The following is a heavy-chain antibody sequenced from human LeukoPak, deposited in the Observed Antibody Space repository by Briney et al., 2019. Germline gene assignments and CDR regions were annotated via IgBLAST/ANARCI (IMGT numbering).Heavy chain of an antibody. CDR1: GFTFSSYA. D-gene: IGHD3-3*01. CDR3: ARGQGAYYDFWSGYSNWFDP. J-gene: IGHJ5*02. V-gene: IGHV3-64*01. CDR2: ISSNGGST. Sequence: PGGSLRLSCAASGFTFSSYAMHWVRQAPGKGLEYVSAISSNGGSTYYANSVKGRFTISRDNSKNTLYLQMGSLRAEDMAVYYCARGQGAYYDFWSGYSNWFDPWGQGTLVTVSS.